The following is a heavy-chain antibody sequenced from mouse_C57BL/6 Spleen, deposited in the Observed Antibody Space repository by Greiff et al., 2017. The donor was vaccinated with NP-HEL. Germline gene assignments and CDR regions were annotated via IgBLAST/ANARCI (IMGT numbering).Heavy chain of an antibody. J-gene: IGHJ4*01. D-gene: IGHD1-1*01. CDR3: AREITTVVAPYAMDY. V-gene: IGHV1-19*01. Sequence: EVQLQQSGPVLVKPGASVKMSCKASGYTFTDYYMNWVKQSHGKSLEWIGVINPYNGGTSYNQKFKGKATLTVDKSSSTAYMELNSLTSEDSAVYYCAREITTVVAPYAMDYWGQGTSVTVSS. CDR2: INPYNGGT. CDR1: GYTFTDYY.